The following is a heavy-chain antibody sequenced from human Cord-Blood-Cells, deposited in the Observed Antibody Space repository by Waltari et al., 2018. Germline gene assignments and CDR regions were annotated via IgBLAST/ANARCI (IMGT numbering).Heavy chain of an antibody. D-gene: IGHD6-13*01. V-gene: IGHV4-39*01. Sequence: QLQLQESGPGLVKPSETLSLTCTVSGGSIRSSRYYWGWIRQPPGKGLEWIGSIYYSGSTYYNPSLKSRVTISVDTSKNQFSLKLSSVTAADTAVYYCAAGMAAAGTRWFDPWGQGTLVTVSS. CDR1: GGSIRSSRYY. CDR2: IYYSGST. J-gene: IGHJ5*02. CDR3: AAGMAAAGTRWFDP.